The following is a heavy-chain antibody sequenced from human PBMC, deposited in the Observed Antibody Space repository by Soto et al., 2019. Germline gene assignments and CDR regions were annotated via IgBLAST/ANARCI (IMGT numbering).Heavy chain of an antibody. CDR1: GGSISSYY. Sequence: QVQLQESGPGLVKPSETLSLTCTVSGGSISSYYWSWIRQPPGKGLEWIGYIYYSGITNYNPSLNSRVTRSVDTSNNRSSRKLSSVTAADTAVYYCARHVQWLVTFESWGQGTLVTVSS. D-gene: IGHD6-19*01. J-gene: IGHJ4*02. CDR3: ARHVQWLVTFES. V-gene: IGHV4-59*08. CDR2: IYYSGIT.